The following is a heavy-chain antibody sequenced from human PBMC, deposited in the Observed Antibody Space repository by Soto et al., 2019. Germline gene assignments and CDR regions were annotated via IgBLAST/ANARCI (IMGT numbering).Heavy chain of an antibody. CDR2: IKTDSGDT. Sequence: QVLLVQSGAEVKRPGASVRVSCKASRYTFTSYDIFWVRQAPVQGLEWMGWIKTDSGDTHYAQKFQGRVTMTRDTSISTAYMELNNLVSDDTAVYYCARRSSTYLNEVIYDPWGQGTLVTVSS. D-gene: IGHD2-2*01. J-gene: IGHJ5*02. CDR3: ARRSSTYLNEVIYDP. V-gene: IGHV1-2*02. CDR1: RYTFTSYD.